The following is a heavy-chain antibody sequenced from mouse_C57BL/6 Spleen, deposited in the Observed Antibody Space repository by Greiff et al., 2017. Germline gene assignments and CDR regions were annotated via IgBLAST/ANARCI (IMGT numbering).Heavy chain of an antibody. CDR1: GYTFTSYW. V-gene: IGHV1-55*01. CDR2: IYPGSGST. Sequence: QVQLKQSGAELVKPGASVKMSCKASGYTFTSYWITWVKQRPGQGLEWIGDIYPGSGSTNYNEKFKSKATLTVDTSSSTAYMQLSSLTSEDSAVYYCARGTAQVSYYYAMDYWGQGTSVTVSS. D-gene: IGHD3-2*02. J-gene: IGHJ4*01. CDR3: ARGTAQVSYYYAMDY.